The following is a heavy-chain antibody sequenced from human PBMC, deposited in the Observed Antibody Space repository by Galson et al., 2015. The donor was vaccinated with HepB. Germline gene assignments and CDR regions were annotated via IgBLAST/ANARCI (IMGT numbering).Heavy chain of an antibody. V-gene: IGHV4-59*01. D-gene: IGHD5-12*01. J-gene: IGHJ6*02. CDR2: IYYSGST. Sequence: LSLTCTVSGGSISSYYWSWIRQPPGKGLEWIGYIYYSGSTNYNPSLKSRVTISVDTSKNQFSLKLSSVTAADTAVYYCARMGGYDYWYYYYGMDVWGQGTTVTVSS. CDR3: ARMGGYDYWYYYYGMDV. CDR1: GGSISSYY.